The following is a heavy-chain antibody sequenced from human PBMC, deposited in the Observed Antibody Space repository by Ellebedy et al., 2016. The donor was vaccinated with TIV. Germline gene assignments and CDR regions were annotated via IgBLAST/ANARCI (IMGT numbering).Heavy chain of an antibody. CDR3: ARRYMDV. J-gene: IGHJ6*03. CDR2: IKQDGSAK. V-gene: IGHV3-7*01. Sequence: GGSLRLXCAASGFTFSSYCMQWVRQAPGKGLEWVANIKQDGSAKYYVDSVKGRFTISRDNAKNSVYLQMNNLRAEDTAVYYCARRYMDVWGKGTAVTVSS. CDR1: GFTFSSYC.